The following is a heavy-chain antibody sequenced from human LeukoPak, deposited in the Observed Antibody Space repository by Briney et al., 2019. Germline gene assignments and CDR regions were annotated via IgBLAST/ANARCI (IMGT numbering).Heavy chain of an antibody. CDR2: IKQDGSEK. J-gene: IGHJ6*03. CDR3: ASSLTGYYQYYMDV. D-gene: IGHD3-9*01. V-gene: IGHV3-7*01. Sequence: GGSLRLSCAASGFTFSNYWMSWVRQAPGKGLEWVANIKQDGSEKYYVDSVKGRFTISRDNAKKSLYLQMNSLRADDTAVYYCASSLTGYYQYYMDVWGKGTTVTVSS. CDR1: GFTFSNYW.